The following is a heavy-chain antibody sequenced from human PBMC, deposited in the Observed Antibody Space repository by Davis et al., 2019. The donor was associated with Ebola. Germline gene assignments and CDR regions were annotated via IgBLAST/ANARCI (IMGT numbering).Heavy chain of an antibody. V-gene: IGHV4-61*01. D-gene: IGHD2-2*01. CDR1: GGSVSSGSYY. Sequence: SETLSLTCTVSGGSVSSGSYYWSWIRQPPGKGLEWIGYVYYSGSTNYNPSLKCRVTISVDTSKNQFSLKLSSVTAADTAVYYCARDWVSLEPAVHFDYWGQGTLVTVSS. CDR2: VYYSGST. J-gene: IGHJ4*02. CDR3: ARDWVSLEPAVHFDY.